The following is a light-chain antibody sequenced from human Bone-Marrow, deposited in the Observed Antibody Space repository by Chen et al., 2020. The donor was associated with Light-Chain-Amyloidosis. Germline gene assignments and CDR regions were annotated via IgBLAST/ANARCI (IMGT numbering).Light chain of an antibody. CDR3: QVWDRSSDRPV. J-gene: IGLJ3*02. CDR1: NIGSTS. V-gene: IGLV3-21*02. CDR2: DDS. Sequence: SYVLTQPSSVSGAPGQTARNACGGNNIGSTSVHWYQQTPGQAPLLVVYDDSDRPPGIPERLSGSNSGNTATLTISRVEAGDEADYYCQVWDRSSDRPVFGGGTKLTVL.